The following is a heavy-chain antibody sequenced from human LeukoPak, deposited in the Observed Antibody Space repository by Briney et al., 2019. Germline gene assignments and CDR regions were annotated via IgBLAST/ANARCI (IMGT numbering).Heavy chain of an antibody. Sequence: GGSLRLSCAASGFTFSSYEMNWVRQAPGKGLEWVSYISSSGSTIYYADSVKGRFTISRDNAKNSLYLQMNSLRAEDTAVYYRARVCCYGGNFIDCLGQGTLVTDSS. CDR2: ISSSGSTI. V-gene: IGHV3-48*03. CDR1: GFTFSSYE. CDR3: ARVCCYGGNFIDC. D-gene: IGHD4-23*01. J-gene: IGHJ4*02.